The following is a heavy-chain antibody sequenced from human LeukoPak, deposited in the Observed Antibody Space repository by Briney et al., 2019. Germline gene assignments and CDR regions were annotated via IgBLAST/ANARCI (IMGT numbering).Heavy chain of an antibody. CDR3: AGTTVPYRWFDP. V-gene: IGHV4-34*01. D-gene: IGHD4-11*01. CDR1: GGSFSGYY. CDR2: INHSGST. J-gene: IGHJ5*02. Sequence: PSETLSLTCAVYGGSFSGYYWSWIRQPPGKGLEWIGEINHSGSTNYNPSLKSRVTISVDTSKNQFSLKLSSVTAADTAVYYCAGTTVPYRWFDPWGQGTLVTVSS.